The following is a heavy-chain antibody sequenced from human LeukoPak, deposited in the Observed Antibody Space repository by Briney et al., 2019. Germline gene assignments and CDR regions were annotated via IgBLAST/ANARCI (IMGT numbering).Heavy chain of an antibody. D-gene: IGHD3-10*01. CDR2: ISGSGSGA. J-gene: IGHJ4*02. Sequence: PAGSLTLSCAASGFTISSDAMSWVRQAPRQGLEGVSAISGSGSGAYDAETVKGQFNISGDNSKNTFYLQMNSLSAEDTAVYYCAKEGIVDGSGSYSWPFFDSWGQGTLVTVSS. CDR1: GFTISSDA. V-gene: IGHV3-23*01. CDR3: AKEGIVDGSGSYSWPFFDS.